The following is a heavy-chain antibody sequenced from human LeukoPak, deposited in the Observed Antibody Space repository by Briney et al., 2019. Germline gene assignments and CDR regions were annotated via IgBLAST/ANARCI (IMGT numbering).Heavy chain of an antibody. V-gene: IGHV1-18*04. J-gene: IGHJ4*02. CDR2: ISVYNGDT. CDR3: VRGGGFNSGFEY. Sequence: GASVKVSCKASGYTFIRYYIHWVRQAPGQGLEWMGWISVYNGDTKYAQNLQGRVTLTTDTSTSTAYMELRSLRSDDTAVYYCVRGGGFNSGFEYWGQGTLVIVSS. CDR1: GYTFIRYY. D-gene: IGHD3-10*01.